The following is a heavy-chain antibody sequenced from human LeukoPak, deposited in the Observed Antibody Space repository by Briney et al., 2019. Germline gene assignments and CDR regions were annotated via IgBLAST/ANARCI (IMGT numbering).Heavy chain of an antibody. CDR3: MRGQWEDGGNWFDP. Sequence: GGSLRLSCAASGFTFSSYAMSWVRQAPGKGLEWVSAISGSGGSTYYADSVKGRFSISRDNSKNTLYLQMNSLRSEDTAVYFCMRGQWEDGGNWFDPWGQGTLVTVSS. CDR1: GFTFSSYA. V-gene: IGHV3-23*01. J-gene: IGHJ5*02. D-gene: IGHD1-26*01. CDR2: ISGSGGST.